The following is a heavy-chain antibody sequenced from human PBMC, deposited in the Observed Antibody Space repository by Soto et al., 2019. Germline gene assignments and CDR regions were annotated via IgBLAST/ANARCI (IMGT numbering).Heavy chain of an antibody. CDR1: GFTFSSYS. J-gene: IGHJ6*03. CDR3: AREGYQLVKLQRDYYYYMDV. CDR2: ISSSSSYI. Sequence: EVQLVESGGGVVKPGGSLRLSCAASGFTFSSYSMNWVRQAPGKGLEWVSSISSSSSYIYYADSLKGRFTISRDNTKKSLYLEMKILREEDTAVYYCAREGYQLVKLQRDYYYYMDVWGKGTTVNVSS. D-gene: IGHD6-6*01. V-gene: IGHV3-21*01.